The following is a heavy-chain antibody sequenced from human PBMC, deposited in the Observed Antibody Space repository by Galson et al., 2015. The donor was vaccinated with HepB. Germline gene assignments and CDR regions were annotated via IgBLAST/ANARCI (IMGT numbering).Heavy chain of an antibody. V-gene: IGHV1-2*02. J-gene: IGHJ6*02. CDR3: ARVVYDDYVRDMDV. D-gene: IGHD4-17*01. CDR2: INPNSGGT. Sequence: SVKVSCKASGYTFTGYYMHWVRQAPGQGLQWMGWINPNSGGTNYAQKFQGRVTMTRDTSISTAYMELSRLRSDDTAVYYCARVVYDDYVRDMDVWGQGTTVTVSS. CDR1: GYTFTGYY.